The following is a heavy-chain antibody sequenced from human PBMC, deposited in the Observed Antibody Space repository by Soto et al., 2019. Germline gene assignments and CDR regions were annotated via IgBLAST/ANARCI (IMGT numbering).Heavy chain of an antibody. J-gene: IGHJ6*02. CDR2: IIPFFGTA. V-gene: IGHV1-69*13. CDR3: ARCTTSYYDSSGYYGGYYYGMDV. D-gene: IGHD3-22*01. Sequence: SVKISCKASGDTFSTYAITWVRQAPGQGLEWMGGIIPFFGTANYAQKFQGRITIIAEDSTSTAYMELSSLRSEDTAVYYCARCTTSYYDSSGYYGGYYYGMDVWGQGTTVTVSS. CDR1: GDTFSTYA.